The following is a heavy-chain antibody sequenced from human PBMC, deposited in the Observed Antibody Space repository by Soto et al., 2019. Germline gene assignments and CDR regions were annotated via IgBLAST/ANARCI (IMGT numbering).Heavy chain of an antibody. CDR2: IIPILGIA. CDR1: GGTFSSYT. V-gene: IGHV1-69*02. D-gene: IGHD5-12*01. Sequence: QVQLVQSGAEVKKPGSSVKVSCKASGGTFSSYTISWVRQAPGQGLEWMGRIIPILGIANYAQKFQGRVTITADKATGTAYMELSSLRSEDTAVYYWARSGDSGYDYGGDYWGQGTLVTVSS. J-gene: IGHJ4*02. CDR3: ARSGDSGYDYGGDY.